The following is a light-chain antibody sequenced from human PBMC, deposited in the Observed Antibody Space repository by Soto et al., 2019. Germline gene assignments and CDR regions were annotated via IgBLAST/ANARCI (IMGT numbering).Light chain of an antibody. CDR2: GAS. J-gene: IGKJ1*01. CDR1: HSISTY. Sequence: DIQMTQSPSSLSASVGDRVTIPCRASHSISTYLNWYPQKPGKAPKLLIYGASSLQSWVPSRFSGSGSGTDFALTISSLQPEDFATYFCQQSYSTPWTFGQGTKVEIK. CDR3: QQSYSTPWT. V-gene: IGKV1-39*01.